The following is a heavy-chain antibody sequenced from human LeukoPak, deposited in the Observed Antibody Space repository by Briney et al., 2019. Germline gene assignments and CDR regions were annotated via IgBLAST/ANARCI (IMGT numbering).Heavy chain of an antibody. Sequence: GESLKISCKGSGYSFTSYWIGWVRQMPGKGLEWMGIIYPGDSDTRYSPSFQGQVTISADKSISTAYLQWSSLKASDTAMYYCARRPYSSSWGDNWFDPWGQGTLVTVSS. J-gene: IGHJ5*02. D-gene: IGHD6-6*01. CDR2: IYPGDSDT. CDR3: ARRPYSSSWGDNWFDP. CDR1: GYSFTSYW. V-gene: IGHV5-51*01.